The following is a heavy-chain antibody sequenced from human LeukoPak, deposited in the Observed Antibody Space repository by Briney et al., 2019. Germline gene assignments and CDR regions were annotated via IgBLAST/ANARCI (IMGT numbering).Heavy chain of an antibody. V-gene: IGHV3-74*01. CDR1: GFTFSGYW. Sequence: GWSLRLSCAASGFTFSGYWMHWVRQAPGKGLVWVSRKNSDGSSTSYADSVKGRFTISRDNAKNTLYLQMNSLRAEDTAVYYCARGGYGDPRPFDYWGQGTLVTVSS. J-gene: IGHJ4*02. CDR3: ARGGYGDPRPFDY. D-gene: IGHD4-17*01. CDR2: KNSDGSST.